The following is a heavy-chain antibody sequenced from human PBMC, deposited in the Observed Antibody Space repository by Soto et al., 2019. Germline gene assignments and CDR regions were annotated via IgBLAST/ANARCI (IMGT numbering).Heavy chain of an antibody. Sequence: SETLSLTCTVSGGSISSGDYYWSWIRHHPGKGLEWIGYIYSSGSTYYNPSLRSRVTISADTSKNQFSLRLSSVTAADTAVYYCVIDYYYDTSRDDPLDFWGQGTMVTVSS. CDR1: GGSISSGDYY. D-gene: IGHD3-22*01. V-gene: IGHV4-31*03. CDR2: IYSSGST. J-gene: IGHJ3*01. CDR3: VIDYYYDTSRDDPLDF.